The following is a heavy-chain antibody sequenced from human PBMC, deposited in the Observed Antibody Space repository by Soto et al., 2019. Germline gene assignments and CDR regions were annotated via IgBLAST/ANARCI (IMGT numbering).Heavy chain of an antibody. V-gene: IGHV1-69*13. CDR2: IIPIFGTA. J-gene: IGHJ3*02. Sequence: SVEVSCKASGGTFSSYAISWVRQAPGQGLEWMGGIIPIFGTANYAQKFQGRVTITADESTSTAYMELSSLRSEDTAVYYCARDLEGGRTLYYYDSSGPAGYAFDIWGQGTMVTVSS. D-gene: IGHD3-22*01. CDR3: ARDLEGGRTLYYYDSSGPAGYAFDI. CDR1: GGTFSSYA.